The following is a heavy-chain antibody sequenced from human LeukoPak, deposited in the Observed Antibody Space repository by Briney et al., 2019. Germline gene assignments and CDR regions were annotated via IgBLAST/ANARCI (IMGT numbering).Heavy chain of an antibody. V-gene: IGHV3-48*02. CDR1: GFTVSNYN. CDR3: ARGPLGWSDY. D-gene: IGHD1-26*01. Sequence: GGSLRLSCAASGFTVSNYNMNWVRQARGKGLEWVSFISESGTAIYYAESVKGRFTISRDIAKNSVYLQMNSLTDEDTAVYYCARGPLGWSDYWARDSWSPSPQ. J-gene: IGHJ4*02. CDR2: ISESGTAI.